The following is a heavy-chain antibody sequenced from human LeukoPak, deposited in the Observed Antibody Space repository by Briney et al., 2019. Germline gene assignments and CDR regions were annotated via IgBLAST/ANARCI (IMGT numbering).Heavy chain of an antibody. CDR2: IRYDGSNK. Sequence: GGSLRLSCAASGFTFSSYWMSWVRQAPGKGLEWVAFIRYDGSNKYYADSVKGRFTISRDNSKNTLYLQMNSLRAEDTAVYYCAKLVLVVATSDAFDIWGQGTMVTVSS. CDR3: AKLVLVVATSDAFDI. J-gene: IGHJ3*02. CDR1: GFTFSSYW. V-gene: IGHV3-30*02. D-gene: IGHD2-15*01.